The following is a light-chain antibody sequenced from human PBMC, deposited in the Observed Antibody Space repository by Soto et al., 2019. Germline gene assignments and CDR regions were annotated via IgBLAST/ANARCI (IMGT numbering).Light chain of an antibody. J-gene: IGKJ1*01. V-gene: IGKV3-11*01. CDR1: QSVSGY. CDR2: DAS. CDR3: QQHLGRHT. Sequence: TQSPSSLSLYPGERATLSCRASQSVSGYLVWYQQKPGQAPRLLIYDASTRAAGIPARFIGSGSGTDFTLTISSLEPEDSAVYYCQQHLGRHTFGQGTKVDIK.